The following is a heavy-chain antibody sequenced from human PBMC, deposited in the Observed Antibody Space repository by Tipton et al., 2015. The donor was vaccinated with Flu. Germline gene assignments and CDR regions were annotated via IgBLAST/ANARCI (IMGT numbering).Heavy chain of an antibody. CDR2: IYYSGST. Sequence: TLSLTCTVSGGSISPYYWSWIRQPPGKGLEWIGYIYYSGSTDYNPSLKSRVAISVDTSKNQFSLKLSSVTAADTAVYYCATHCVGVCSHAFDIWGQGTMVTVSS. J-gene: IGHJ3*02. CDR1: GGSISPYY. D-gene: IGHD2-21*02. V-gene: IGHV4-59*12. CDR3: ATHCVGVCSHAFDI.